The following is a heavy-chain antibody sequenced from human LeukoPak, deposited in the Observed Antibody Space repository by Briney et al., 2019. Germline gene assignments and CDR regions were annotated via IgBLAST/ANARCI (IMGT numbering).Heavy chain of an antibody. V-gene: IGHV3-7*01. CDR1: GFTFSSYW. J-gene: IGHJ6*03. Sequence: GGSLRLSCAASGFTFSSYWMSWVRQAPGKGLEWVANIKQDGSEKYYVDSVKGRFTISRDNAKNSLYLQMNSLRAEDTAVYYCARDLTRRTSYGTYYYYYMDVWGKGTTVTVSS. CDR2: IKQDGSEK. CDR3: ARDLTRRTSYGTYYYYYMDV. D-gene: IGHD5-18*01.